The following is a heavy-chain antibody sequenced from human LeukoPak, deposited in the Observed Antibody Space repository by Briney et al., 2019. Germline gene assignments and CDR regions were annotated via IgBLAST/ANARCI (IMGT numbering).Heavy chain of an antibody. CDR2: ISWNSGSI. J-gene: IGHJ5*02. V-gene: IGHV3-9*01. CDR3: AKLGGFDP. Sequence: GRSLRLSCAASGFTFDDYAVHWVRQAPGKGLEWVSGISWNSGSIGYADSVKGRFTISRDNAKNSLYLQMNSLRAEDTALYYCAKLGGFDPWGQGTLVTVSS. CDR1: GFTFDDYA.